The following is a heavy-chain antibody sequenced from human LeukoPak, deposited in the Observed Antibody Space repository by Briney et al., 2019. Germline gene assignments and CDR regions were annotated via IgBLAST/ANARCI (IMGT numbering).Heavy chain of an antibody. CDR1: GGSISSSSYY. D-gene: IGHD6-13*01. Sequence: SETLSLTCTVSGGSISSSSYYWGWIRQPPGKGLEWIGSIYYSGSTYYNPSLKSRVTISVDTFKNQFSLKLSSVTAADTAVHYCARGAEYSSSWYEEVPRPPHDWGQGTLVTVSS. CDR3: ARGAEYSSSWYEEVPRPPHD. V-gene: IGHV4-39*07. J-gene: IGHJ4*02. CDR2: IYYSGST.